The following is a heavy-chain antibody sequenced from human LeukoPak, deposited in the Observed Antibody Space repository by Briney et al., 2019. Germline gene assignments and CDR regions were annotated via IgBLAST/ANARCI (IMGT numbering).Heavy chain of an antibody. CDR2: ISSTSITM. CDR3: ARETILAVAGDF. D-gene: IGHD6-19*01. Sequence: GGSLRLSCAASGFTFSSYEMIWVRQAPGKGLEWVSYISSTSITMYYADSVKGRFTISRDNAKNSLYLQMNSLRADDTAVYYCARETILAVAGDFWGQGTLVTVSS. J-gene: IGHJ4*02. V-gene: IGHV3-48*01. CDR1: GFTFSSYE.